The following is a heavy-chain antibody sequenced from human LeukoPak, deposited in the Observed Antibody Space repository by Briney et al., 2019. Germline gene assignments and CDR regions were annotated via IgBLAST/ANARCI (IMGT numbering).Heavy chain of an antibody. V-gene: IGHV1-8*01. Sequence: ASVKVSCKASGYTFTSYDINWVRQAAGQGLEWMGWMSPNSGNTGYAQKFQGRVTMTRNTSISTAYMELSSLRSEDTAVYYCAREYLVQGVIFYYYYMDVWGKGTTVTVSS. D-gene: IGHD3-10*01. J-gene: IGHJ6*03. CDR2: MSPNSGNT. CDR1: GYTFTSYD. CDR3: AREYLVQGVIFYYYYMDV.